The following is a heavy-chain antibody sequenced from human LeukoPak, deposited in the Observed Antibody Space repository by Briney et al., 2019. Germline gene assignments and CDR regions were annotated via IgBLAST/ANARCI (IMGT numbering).Heavy chain of an antibody. D-gene: IGHD2-15*01. J-gene: IGHJ3*02. CDR3: ARDSCSGGSCYLDAFDI. Sequence: SETLSLTCTVSDGSIISISYYWGWIRQPPGRGLEWIGSIYYSGSTSYNPSLKSRVTISLATSKNQFSLKLSSVTAADTAVYYCARDSCSGGSCYLDAFDIWGQGTMVTVSS. CDR1: DGSIISISYY. CDR2: IYYSGST. V-gene: IGHV4-39*07.